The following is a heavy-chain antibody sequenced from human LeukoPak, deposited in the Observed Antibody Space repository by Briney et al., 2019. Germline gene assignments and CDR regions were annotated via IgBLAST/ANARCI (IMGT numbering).Heavy chain of an antibody. D-gene: IGHD6-19*01. V-gene: IGHV1-2*02. CDR1: GYTFTDYY. CDR3: ARDHGQYYFDY. J-gene: IGHJ4*02. Sequence: WASVKVSCKASGYTFTDYYMHWVRQAPGQGLEWVGWINPNSGGTNYAQKFQGRVTMTRDTSISTAYMELSRLRSDDTAVYYCARDHGQYYFDYWGQGTLVTVSS. CDR2: INPNSGGT.